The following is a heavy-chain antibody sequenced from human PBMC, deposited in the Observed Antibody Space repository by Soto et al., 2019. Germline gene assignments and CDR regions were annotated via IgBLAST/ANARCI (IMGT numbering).Heavy chain of an antibody. CDR1: GFPFSSYS. J-gene: IGHJ4*02. CDR3: VSWELHFDY. Sequence: XGCLRLSCSACGFPFSSYSMHWVRQAPGKGLEYVSAISSNVGSTYYADSVKGRFTISRDNSMNTLYLQMSSLRAEDTAVYYSVSWELHFDYWGQRTLVTVSS. V-gene: IGHV3-64D*06. D-gene: IGHD1-26*01. CDR2: ISSNVGST.